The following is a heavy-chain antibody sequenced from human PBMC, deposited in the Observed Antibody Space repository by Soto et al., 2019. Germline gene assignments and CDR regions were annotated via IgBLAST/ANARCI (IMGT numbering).Heavy chain of an antibody. J-gene: IGHJ4*02. D-gene: IGHD3-22*01. Sequence: GGSMRLSCVDSGFPFSDYAMTWVRQAPGKGLEWVSALSGSGVSTYYADSVMGRFTISRDNSKNTVYLQMNSLRAEDTAVYYCAKIESRFFYDSTGYYPFDYWGQGTLVTVSS. V-gene: IGHV3-23*01. CDR3: AKIESRFFYDSTGYYPFDY. CDR1: GFPFSDYA. CDR2: LSGSGVST.